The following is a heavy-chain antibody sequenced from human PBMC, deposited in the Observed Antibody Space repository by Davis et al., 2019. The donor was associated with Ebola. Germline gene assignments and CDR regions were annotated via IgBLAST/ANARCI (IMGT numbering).Heavy chain of an antibody. V-gene: IGHV1-2*02. J-gene: IGHJ3*02. Sequence: ASVKVSCKASGYTLNDHYIHWVRQAPGQGLEWMGWINPHGGGTKYAQRFQDRVNLTRDMSISTAYMDLSRLKSDDTAVYYCARGRSSSRWAFDIWGQRTMVTVSS. CDR1: GYTLNDHY. CDR3: ARGRSSSRWAFDI. D-gene: IGHD6-13*01. CDR2: INPHGGGT.